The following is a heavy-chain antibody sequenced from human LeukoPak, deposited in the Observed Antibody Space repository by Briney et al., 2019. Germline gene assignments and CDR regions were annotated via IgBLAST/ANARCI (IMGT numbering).Heavy chain of an antibody. CDR1: GFTFSNYA. CDR2: ISDTGGST. J-gene: IGHJ4*02. V-gene: IGHV3-23*01. D-gene: IGHD3-16*01. CDR3: AKGGGGQFDY. Sequence: GGSLRLSCAASGFTFSNYAMSWVRRAPGKGLGWVSSISDTGGSTYYADSLKGRLTISRDNSKNTVSLQMNSLRAADTAIYYCAKGGGGQFDYWGQGTLVTVSS.